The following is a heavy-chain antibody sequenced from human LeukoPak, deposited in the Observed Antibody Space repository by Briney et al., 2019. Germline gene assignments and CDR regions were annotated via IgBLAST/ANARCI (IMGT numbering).Heavy chain of an antibody. D-gene: IGHD3-10*01. CDR2: INPNNGGT. J-gene: IGHJ4*02. V-gene: IGHV1-2*06. Sequence: ASVKVSCKASGYTFTGYYIHWVRQAPGQGLDWMGRINPNNGGTNYAQKFQGRVTMTRDMSMSTAYMELSRLRSDDTAVYYCASYGSSDWGQGTLVTVSS. CDR3: ASYGSSD. CDR1: GYTFTGYY.